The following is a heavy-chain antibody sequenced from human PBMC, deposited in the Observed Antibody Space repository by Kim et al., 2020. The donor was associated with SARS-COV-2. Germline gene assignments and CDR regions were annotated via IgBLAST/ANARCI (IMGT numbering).Heavy chain of an antibody. V-gene: IGHV3-11*01. CDR3: ARIYDGGDY. Sequence: GDSVYNADSVKGRFTISRNNAKNSLYLQMNSLRADDTAVYYCARIYDGGDYWGQGTLVTVSS. D-gene: IGHD5-12*01. CDR2: GDSV. J-gene: IGHJ4*02.